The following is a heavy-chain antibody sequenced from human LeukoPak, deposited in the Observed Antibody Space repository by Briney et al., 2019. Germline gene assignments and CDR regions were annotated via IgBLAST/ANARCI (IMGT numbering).Heavy chain of an antibody. V-gene: IGHV3-23*01. Sequence: GGSLRLSCAASGFTVSSYAMTWVRQAPGKGLEWVSAISGSGGSTYYADSVKGRFTISSDNSKNTLYLQMISLIAEDTAVYYCAIGSGYYPESFQPSGQGTLVTVSS. CDR1: GFTVSSYA. D-gene: IGHD3-22*01. CDR3: AIGSGYYPESFQP. CDR2: ISGSGGST. J-gene: IGHJ1*01.